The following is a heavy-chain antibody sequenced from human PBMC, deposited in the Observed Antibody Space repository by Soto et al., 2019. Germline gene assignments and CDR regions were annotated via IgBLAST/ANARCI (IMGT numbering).Heavy chain of an antibody. CDR2: ISGSGGST. V-gene: IGHV3-23*01. Sequence: PVGSLRLSGAASGFTFSSYAMSWVRQARGKGLEWVSAISGSGGSTYYADSVKGRFTISRDNSKSTLYLQMNSLRAEDTAVYYCAKDPKRVGAYSWGQGTLVTVSS. J-gene: IGHJ4*02. CDR1: GFTFSSYA. D-gene: IGHD1-26*01. CDR3: AKDPKRVGAYS.